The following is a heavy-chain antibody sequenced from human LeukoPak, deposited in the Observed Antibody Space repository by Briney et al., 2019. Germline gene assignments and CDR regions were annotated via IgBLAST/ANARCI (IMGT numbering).Heavy chain of an antibody. Sequence: SETLSLTCTVSGGSISSSSYYWGWIRQPPGKGLEWIGSIYYSGSTYYNPSLKSRVTISVDTSKNQFSLKLSSVTAADTAVYYCARGIASLGYWGQGTLVTVSS. V-gene: IGHV4-39*07. CDR3: ARGIASLGY. J-gene: IGHJ4*02. CDR1: GGSISSSSYY. D-gene: IGHD3-16*01. CDR2: IYYSGST.